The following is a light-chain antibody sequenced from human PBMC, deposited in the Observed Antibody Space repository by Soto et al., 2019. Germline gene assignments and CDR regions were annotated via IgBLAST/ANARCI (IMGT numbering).Light chain of an antibody. CDR2: EVS. Sequence: AGSEPAAWTGRSGPSHSNNCTGTSSDVGSYNLVSWYQQHPGKAPKLMIYEVSKRPSGVPNRFSGSKSGNTASLTISGLQAEDQAASYCCSYAGSNTLYVFRTGTKVPVL. CDR3: CSYAGSNTLYV. J-gene: IGLJ1*01. V-gene: IGLV2-23*02. CDR1: SSDVGSYNL.